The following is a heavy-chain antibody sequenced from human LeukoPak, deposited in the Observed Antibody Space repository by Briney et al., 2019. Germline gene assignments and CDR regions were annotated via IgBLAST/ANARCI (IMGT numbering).Heavy chain of an antibody. D-gene: IGHD6-19*01. Sequence: GGSLRLSCAASGFTFDDYAMHWVRQAPGKGLEWVSGISWNSGSIGYADSVKGRFTISRDNAKNSLYLQMNSLRAEDTAVYYCARDYSSGWYLFDYWGRGTLVTVSS. CDR1: GFTFDDYA. J-gene: IGHJ4*02. V-gene: IGHV3-9*01. CDR3: ARDYSSGWYLFDY. CDR2: ISWNSGSI.